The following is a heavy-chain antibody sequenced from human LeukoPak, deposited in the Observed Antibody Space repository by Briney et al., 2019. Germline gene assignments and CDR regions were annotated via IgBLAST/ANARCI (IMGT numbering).Heavy chain of an antibody. D-gene: IGHD6-13*01. CDR1: GGSISSYY. CDR2: IYYSGST. J-gene: IGHJ4*02. CDR3: ARGVAAAGIDY. V-gene: IGHV4-59*01. Sequence: SETLSLTCTVSGGSISSYYWSWIRQPPGKGLEWIGYIYYSGSTNYNPSLKSRVTISVDTSKNQFSLKLSSVAAADTAVYYCARGVAAAGIDYWGQGTLVTVSS.